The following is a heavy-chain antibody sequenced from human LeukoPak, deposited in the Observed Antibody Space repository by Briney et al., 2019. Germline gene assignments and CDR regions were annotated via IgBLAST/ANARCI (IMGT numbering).Heavy chain of an antibody. D-gene: IGHD6-13*01. CDR3: ARGQLAAAGTSSGY. CDR1: GYTFTSYD. CDR2: MSPNSGNT. Sequence: ASVKVSCKASGYTFTSYDINWVRQATGQGLEWMGWMSPNSGNTGYAQKFQGRVTMTRNTSISTAYMELSSLRSEDTAVYYCARGQLAAAGTSSGYWGQGTLVTVSS. J-gene: IGHJ4*02. V-gene: IGHV1-8*01.